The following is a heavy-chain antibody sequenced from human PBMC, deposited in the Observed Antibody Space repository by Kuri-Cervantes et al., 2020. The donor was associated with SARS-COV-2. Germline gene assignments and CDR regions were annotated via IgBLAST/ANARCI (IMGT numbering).Heavy chain of an antibody. CDR1: GYSFTSYW. J-gene: IGHJ6*02. CDR3: ARQRVDSNYGGGDYYYGMDV. Sequence: TVSCKGSGYSFTSYWIGWVRQMPGKGLEWMGIIYPGDSDTRYSPSFQGQVTISADKSISTAYLQWSSLKASDTAMYYCARQRVDSNYGGGDYYYGMDVWGQGTTVTVSS. CDR2: IYPGDSDT. V-gene: IGHV5-51*01. D-gene: IGHD4-11*01.